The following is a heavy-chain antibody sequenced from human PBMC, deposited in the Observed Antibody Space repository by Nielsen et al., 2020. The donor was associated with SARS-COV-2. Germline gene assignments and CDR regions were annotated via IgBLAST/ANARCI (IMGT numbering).Heavy chain of an antibody. Sequence: GESLKISCAASGFTFSSYGMHWVRQAPGKGLEWVAVISYDGSNKYYADSVKGRFTISRDNSKNTLYLQMNSLRAEDTAVYYCARDCHSNKPLYYFDYWGQGTLVTVSS. CDR2: ISYDGSNK. V-gene: IGHV3-30*03. D-gene: IGHD4-11*01. J-gene: IGHJ4*02. CDR1: GFTFSSYG. CDR3: ARDCHSNKPLYYFDY.